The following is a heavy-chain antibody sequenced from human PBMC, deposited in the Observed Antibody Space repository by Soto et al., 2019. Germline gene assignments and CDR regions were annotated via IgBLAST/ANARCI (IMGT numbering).Heavy chain of an antibody. D-gene: IGHD1-26*01. J-gene: IGHJ6*02. CDR2: IYSAGNT. CDR1: GFTVSSNY. V-gene: IGHV3-66*01. Sequence: EVQLVESGGDLVQPGGSLRLSCAASGFTVSSNYMSWVRQAPGKGLEWISIIYSAGNTYYADSVKGRFTIPRDNSKNTQXLQMNSLGAEDTAVYYCARDFVVGGPTINYYYGMDVWGQGTTVTVSS. CDR3: ARDFVVGGPTINYYYGMDV.